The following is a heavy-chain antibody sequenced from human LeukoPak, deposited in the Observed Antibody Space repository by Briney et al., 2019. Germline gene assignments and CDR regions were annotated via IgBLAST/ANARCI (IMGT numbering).Heavy chain of an antibody. CDR3: ARRRPMTTVASQFFDY. CDR1: GGSFSGYY. V-gene: IGHV4-34*01. J-gene: IGHJ4*02. D-gene: IGHD4-23*01. Sequence: SETLSLTCTVYGGSFSGYYWSWIRQPPGKGLEWIGEINHSGSTNYNPSLKSRVTISVDTSKNQFSLKLSSVTAADTAVYYCARRRPMTTVASQFFDYSGQGNLVTV. CDR2: INHSGST.